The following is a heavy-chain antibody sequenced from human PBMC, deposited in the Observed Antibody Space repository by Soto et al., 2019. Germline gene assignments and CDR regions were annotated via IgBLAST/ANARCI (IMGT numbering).Heavy chain of an antibody. CDR2: ISYDGSNK. V-gene: IGHV3-30-3*01. CDR3: ARPLWRDDYNWGYFDL. CDR1: GFTFSSYA. Sequence: QVQLVESGGGVVQPGRSLRLSCAASGFTFSSYAMHWVRQAPGKGLEWVAVISYDGSNKYYADSVKVRFTISRDNSKNXLYLQMNSLRAEDTAVYYCARPLWRDDYNWGYFDLWGRGPLVTVSS. J-gene: IGHJ2*01. D-gene: IGHD4-4*01.